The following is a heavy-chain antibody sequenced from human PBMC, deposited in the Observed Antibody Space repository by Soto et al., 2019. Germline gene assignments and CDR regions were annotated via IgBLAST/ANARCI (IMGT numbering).Heavy chain of an antibody. Sequence: TSETLSLTCTVSGGSISSGGYYWSWIRQHTGKGLEWFVYIYYSGSTNYNPSRKSRVTISVDTSKNQFSLKLSSVTAADTAVYYCARRGYDLVWGSGNGVRYYYYYMDVWGKGTTVTVSS. CDR1: GGSISSGGYY. CDR2: IYYSGST. J-gene: IGHJ6*03. CDR3: ARRGYDLVWGSGNGVRYYYYYMDV. D-gene: IGHD5-12*01. V-gene: IGHV4-61*08.